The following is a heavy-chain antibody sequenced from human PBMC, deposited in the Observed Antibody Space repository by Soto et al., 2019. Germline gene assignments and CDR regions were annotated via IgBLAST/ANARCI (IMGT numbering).Heavy chain of an antibody. Sequence: QVQLVESGGGVVQPGRSLRLSCAASGFTFSSYDMHWVRQAAGKGLEWVAVISYDGSNKYYADSVKGRFTISRDNSKNTLYLQMNSLRAEDTAVYYRARDKREGGSWNNYYYYYGMDVWGQGTTVTVSS. D-gene: IGHD2-15*01. CDR3: ARDKREGGSWNNYYYYYGMDV. CDR1: GFTFSSYD. J-gene: IGHJ6*02. V-gene: IGHV3-30-3*01. CDR2: ISYDGSNK.